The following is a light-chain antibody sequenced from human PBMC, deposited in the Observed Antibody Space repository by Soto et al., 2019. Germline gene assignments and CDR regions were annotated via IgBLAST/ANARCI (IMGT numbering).Light chain of an antibody. CDR1: QGMTTY. Sequence: DIQMTQSPLSLSASVGDRVTNTCRASQGMTTYLARFQQKPGKVPKFVIYGASTLQSGVATRFGGSGSGTDFTLHISSLQREDFAVYYWQHYNNWGTFGQGTKVEIK. J-gene: IGKJ1*01. CDR2: GAS. V-gene: IGKV1-27*01. CDR3: QHYNNWGT.